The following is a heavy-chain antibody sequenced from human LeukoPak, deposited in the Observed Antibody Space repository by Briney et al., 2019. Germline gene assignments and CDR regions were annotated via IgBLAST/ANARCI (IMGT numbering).Heavy chain of an antibody. Sequence: GGSLRLSCAASGFTFSSYGMHWVRQAPGKGLEWVAVIWYDGSNKYYADSVKGRFTISRDNSKNTLYLQMNSLRAEDTAVYYCATRDPLTAWFDPWGQGTLVTVSS. V-gene: IGHV3-33*01. J-gene: IGHJ5*02. D-gene: IGHD3-9*01. CDR3: ATRDPLTAWFDP. CDR2: IWYDGSNK. CDR1: GFTFSSYG.